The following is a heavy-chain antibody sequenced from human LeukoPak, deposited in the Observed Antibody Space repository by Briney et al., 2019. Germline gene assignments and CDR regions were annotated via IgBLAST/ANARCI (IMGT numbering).Heavy chain of an antibody. V-gene: IGHV4-59*01. J-gene: IGHJ3*02. D-gene: IGHD2-15*01. CDR3: ARTLGYCSGGSCNGDAFDI. Sequence: SETLSLTRTVSGGSISSYYWSWIRQPPGKGLEWIGYIYYSGSTNYNPSLKSRVTMSVDTSKNQFSLKLSSVTAADTAVYYCARTLGYCSGGSCNGDAFDIWGQGTMVTVSS. CDR1: GGSISSYY. CDR2: IYYSGST.